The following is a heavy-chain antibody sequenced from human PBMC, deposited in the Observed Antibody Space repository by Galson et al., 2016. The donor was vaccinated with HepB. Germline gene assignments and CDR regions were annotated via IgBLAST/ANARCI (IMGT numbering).Heavy chain of an antibody. V-gene: IGHV3-15*07. CDR2: IKHKDDRGTT. Sequence: SLRLSCAASGFAFNSAWMHWVRQAPGRGLEWVGRIKHKDDRGTTDYAAPVKGRFTISRDDSKNTLYLQMNSLKTEDTAVYYCTTDGAMAPYHALDIWGQGTMVTVSS. D-gene: IGHD5-18*01. CDR3: TTDGAMAPYHALDI. CDR1: GFAFNSAW. J-gene: IGHJ3*02.